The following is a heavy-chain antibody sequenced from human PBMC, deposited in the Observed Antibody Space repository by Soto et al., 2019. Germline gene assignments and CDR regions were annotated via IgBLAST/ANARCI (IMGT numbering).Heavy chain of an antibody. CDR3: ARDRSGPGNWNYETFDL. Sequence: QVQLVQSGAEVKKPGSSLKVSCRASGGTFSSLGISWVRQGPRQGLEWLGGFIPMFGTANYPLKFQGRVTLSANDSTSTAYMELSSLTSEDTAMYFCARDRSGPGNWNYETFDLWGQGTMVTVSS. CDR2: FIPMFGTA. D-gene: IGHD1-7*01. CDR1: GGTFSSLG. V-gene: IGHV1-69*01. J-gene: IGHJ3*01.